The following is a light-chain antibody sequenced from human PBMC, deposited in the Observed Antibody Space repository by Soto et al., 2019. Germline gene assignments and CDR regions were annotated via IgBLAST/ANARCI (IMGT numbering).Light chain of an antibody. CDR3: SSYTTTSTFV. CDR2: EVN. Sequence: QSALTQPASVSGSPGQSITISCTGTSSDLGSYDFVSWYQQHPGKAPKLIIYEVNYRPSGSSNRFSGSKSGNTASLTISGLQTDDEAEYYCSSYTTTSTFVFGTGTKLTVL. J-gene: IGLJ1*01. V-gene: IGLV2-14*01. CDR1: SSDLGSYDF.